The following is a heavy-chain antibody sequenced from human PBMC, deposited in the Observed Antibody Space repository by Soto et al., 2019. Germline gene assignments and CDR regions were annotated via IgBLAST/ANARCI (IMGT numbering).Heavy chain of an antibody. Sequence: GGSLRLSCAASGFTFSSYSMSWFRQAPGKGLEWVGFIRSKVYGGTTEYAASVKGRFTISRDDSISIAYLQMNSLKTEDTAVYYCTSTIFGVVIPGGYYYGMDVWGQGTKVTVSS. D-gene: IGHD3-3*01. J-gene: IGHJ6*02. CDR2: IRSKVYGGTT. V-gene: IGHV3-49*03. CDR3: TSTIFGVVIPGGYYYGMDV. CDR1: GFTFSSYS.